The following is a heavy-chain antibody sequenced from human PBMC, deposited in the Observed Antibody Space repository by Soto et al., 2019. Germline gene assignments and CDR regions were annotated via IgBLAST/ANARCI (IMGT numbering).Heavy chain of an antibody. CDR2: IYHSGST. CDR3: ARRYGSSFDY. D-gene: IGHD3-10*01. Sequence: SETLSLTCAVSGGSISSGGYSWSWIRQPPGKGLEWIGYIYHSGSTYYNPSLRSRVTISVDRSKNQFSLKLSSVTAADTAVYYCARRYGSSFDYWGQGTLVTVSS. J-gene: IGHJ4*02. V-gene: IGHV4-30-2*01. CDR1: GGSISSGGYS.